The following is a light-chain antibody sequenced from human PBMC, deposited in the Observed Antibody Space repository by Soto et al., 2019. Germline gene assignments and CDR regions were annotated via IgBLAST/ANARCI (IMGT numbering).Light chain of an antibody. V-gene: IGKV3-15*01. CDR1: QSVSSN. CDR2: GAS. CDR3: QHYNNWPPWT. Sequence: EIGMTQSPVTLSVSPGERATLSCRASQSVSSNLAWYQQKPGQAPRLLIYGASTRATGVPARFSGSGSGTEFTLTISSLQSEDFAVYYCQHYNNWPPWTFGQGTKVEIK. J-gene: IGKJ1*01.